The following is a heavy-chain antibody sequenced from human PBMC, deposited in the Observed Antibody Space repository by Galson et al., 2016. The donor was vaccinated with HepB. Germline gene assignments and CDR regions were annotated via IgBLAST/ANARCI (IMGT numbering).Heavy chain of an antibody. V-gene: IGHV3-30*04. D-gene: IGHD2-8*02. Sequence: SLRLSCAASGFTFSAYGMHWVRQAPGKGLESVAVISNDGENKNYADSLRGRFTISRDNPKNTLSLQMNSLRTEDTAGYYCARRRGTGGSCYFDYWGQGTLVTVSS. CDR3: ARRRGTGGSCYFDY. CDR2: ISNDGENK. J-gene: IGHJ4*02. CDR1: GFTFSAYG.